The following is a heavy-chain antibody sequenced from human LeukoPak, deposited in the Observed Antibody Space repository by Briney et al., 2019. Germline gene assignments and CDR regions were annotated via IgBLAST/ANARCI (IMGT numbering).Heavy chain of an antibody. Sequence: ASVKVSCKASGYTFTSYAMHWVRQAPGQRLEWMGWINAGNGNTKYSQKFQGRVTMTEDTSTDTAYMELSSLRSEDTAVYYCATGPARQEYQLLVPWGQGTLVTVSS. J-gene: IGHJ4*02. CDR3: ATGPARQEYQLLVP. CDR2: INAGNGNT. V-gene: IGHV1-3*01. D-gene: IGHD2-2*01. CDR1: GYTFTSYA.